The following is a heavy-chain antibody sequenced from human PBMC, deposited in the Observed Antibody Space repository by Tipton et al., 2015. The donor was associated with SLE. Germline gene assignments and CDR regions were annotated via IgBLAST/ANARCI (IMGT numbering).Heavy chain of an antibody. J-gene: IGHJ3*01. Sequence: TLSLTCTVSGGSISSSTFYWGWIRQPLGKGLEWIGSLHYSGDTYYNSSLKSRVTISVDTSKSHFSLNLTSVTAADTAVYYCVTSLGRWLQLSAFDFWGQGTIVTVSS. D-gene: IGHD5-24*01. CDR1: GGSISSSTFY. CDR2: LHYSGDT. CDR3: VTSLGRWLQLSAFDF. V-gene: IGHV4-39*02.